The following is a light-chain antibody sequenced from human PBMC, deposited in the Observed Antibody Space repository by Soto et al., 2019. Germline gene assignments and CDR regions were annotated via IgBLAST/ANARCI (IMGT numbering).Light chain of an antibody. Sequence: DIQMTQSPSTVSAYVGDSVTITCRASQSITTWLAWYQQRPGKAPKLLIYDVSSLQSGVPSRFSGSGSGTEFTLTISSLQPDDFATYYCQQASTFPFTFGGGTEVQIK. J-gene: IGKJ4*01. CDR2: DVS. V-gene: IGKV1-5*01. CDR1: QSITTW. CDR3: QQASTFPFT.